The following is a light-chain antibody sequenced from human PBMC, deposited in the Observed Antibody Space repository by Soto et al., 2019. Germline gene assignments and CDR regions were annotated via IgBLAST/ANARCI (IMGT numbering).Light chain of an antibody. CDR3: QQRRSWPPTIT. J-gene: IGKJ5*01. Sequence: EIVLTQSPATLSLSPWERATLSCRASQSVSTYLAWYQQRPGQAPRLLIYDASYRATDIPPRSSGSGSGTDFTLTISSLEPEDFAVYYCQQRRSWPPTITFGQGTRLEIK. CDR2: DAS. CDR1: QSVSTY. V-gene: IGKV3-11*01.